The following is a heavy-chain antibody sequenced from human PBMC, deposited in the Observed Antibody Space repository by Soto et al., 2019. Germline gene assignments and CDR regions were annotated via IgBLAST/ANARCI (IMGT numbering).Heavy chain of an antibody. CDR3: ARERVVVAAKVPYYYYGMDV. J-gene: IGHJ6*02. CDR1: GYTFTGYY. D-gene: IGHD2-15*01. Sequence: SSVKVSCKASGYTFTGYYMHWVRQAPGQGLEGMGWINPNSGGTNYAQKFQGWVTMTRDTSISTAYMELSRLRSDDKAVYYCARERVVVAAKVPYYYYGMDVWGQGTTVTVSS. V-gene: IGHV1-2*04. CDR2: INPNSGGT.